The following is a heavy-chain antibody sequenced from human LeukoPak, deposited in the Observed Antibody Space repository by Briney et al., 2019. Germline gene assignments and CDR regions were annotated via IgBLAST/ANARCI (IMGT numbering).Heavy chain of an antibody. CDR2: ISGSGGST. CDR1: GFTFSNYG. D-gene: IGHD1-26*01. V-gene: IGHV3-23*01. CDR3: AKDIRWELLGWFDP. J-gene: IGHJ5*02. Sequence: GGSLRLSCAASGFTFSNYGMTWVRQAPGKGLEWVSVISGSGGSTYYADSVKGRFTISRDNSKNTVYLQMNSLRAEDTALYYCAKDIRWELLGWFDPWGQGTLVTVSS.